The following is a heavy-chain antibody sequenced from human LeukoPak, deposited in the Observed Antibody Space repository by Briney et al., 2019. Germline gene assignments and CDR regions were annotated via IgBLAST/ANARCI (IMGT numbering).Heavy chain of an antibody. CDR1: GYSITSYG. J-gene: IGHJ4*02. D-gene: IGHD1-26*01. CDR2: INTYNGNT. CDR3: ASGTYYGSEYYFDY. Sequence: ASVKVSCKASGYSITSYGISWVRQAPGQGLVWMGWINTYNGNTNYAQKLQGRVTMTTDTSTSAAYMELRGLRSDDTAVYYCASGTYYGSEYYFDYWGQGTLVTVSS. V-gene: IGHV1-18*01.